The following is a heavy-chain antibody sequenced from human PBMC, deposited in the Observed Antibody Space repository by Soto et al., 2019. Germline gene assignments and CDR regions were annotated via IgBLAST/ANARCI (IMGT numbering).Heavy chain of an antibody. CDR2: IIPIFGTA. Sequence: QVQLVQSGAEVKKPGSSVKVSCKASGGIFSSYAISWVRQAPGQGLEWMGGIIPIFGTANYAQKFQGRVTITADESTSTAYMELSSLRSEDTAVYYCARDTRGYSGYRYYYYGMDVWGQGTTVTVSS. CDR1: GGIFSSYA. D-gene: IGHD5-12*01. V-gene: IGHV1-69*12. J-gene: IGHJ6*02. CDR3: ARDTRGYSGYRYYYYGMDV.